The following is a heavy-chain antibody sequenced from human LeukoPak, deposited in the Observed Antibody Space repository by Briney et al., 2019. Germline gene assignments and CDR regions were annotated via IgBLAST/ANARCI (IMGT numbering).Heavy chain of an antibody. CDR1: GGSFSGYY. CDR2: INHSGST. Sequence: PSETLSLTCAVYGGSFSGYYWSWIRQPPGKGLEWIGEINHSGSTNYNPSLKSRVTISVDTSKNQFSLKLSSVTAADTAVYYCARGLAAYGGKGNFDYWGQGTLVTVSS. V-gene: IGHV4-34*01. D-gene: IGHD4-23*01. J-gene: IGHJ4*02. CDR3: ARGLAAYGGKGNFDY.